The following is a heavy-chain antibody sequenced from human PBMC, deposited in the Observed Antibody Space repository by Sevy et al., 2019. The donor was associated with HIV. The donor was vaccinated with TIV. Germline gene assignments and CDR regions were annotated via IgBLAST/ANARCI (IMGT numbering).Heavy chain of an antibody. CDR1: GGSFSGYY. J-gene: IGHJ3*02. CDR2: MNHSGST. V-gene: IGHV4-34*01. D-gene: IGHD3-3*01. CDR3: ARGRPYYDFWSGFIDAFDI. Sequence: SETLSLTCAVYGGSFSGYYWSWIRQPPGKGLEWIGEMNHSGSTNYSPSLKSRVTISVDTSKNQFSLKLSSVTAADTAVYYCARGRPYYDFWSGFIDAFDIWGQGTMVTVSS.